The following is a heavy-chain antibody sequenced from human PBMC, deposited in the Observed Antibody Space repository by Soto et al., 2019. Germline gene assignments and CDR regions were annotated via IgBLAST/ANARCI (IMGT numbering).Heavy chain of an antibody. CDR3: ATVPKLELNWFDP. J-gene: IGHJ5*02. CDR2: ISSSGSTI. CDR1: GFTFSDYY. Sequence: PGGSLRLSCAASGFTFSDYYMSWIRQAPGKGLEWVSYISSSGSTIYYADSVKGRFTISRDNAKNSLYLQMNSLRAEDTAVYYCATVPKLELNWFDPWGQGTLVTVSS. V-gene: IGHV3-11*01. D-gene: IGHD1-7*01.